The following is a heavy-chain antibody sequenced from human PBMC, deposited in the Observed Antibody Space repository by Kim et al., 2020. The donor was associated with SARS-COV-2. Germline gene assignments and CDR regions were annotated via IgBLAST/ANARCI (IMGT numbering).Heavy chain of an antibody. J-gene: IGHJ6*02. CDR1: GFTFVNYA. V-gene: IGHV3-43*02. CDR2: ISGDGGRT. Sequence: GGSLRLSCAASGFTFVNYAMHWVRQVPGKGLEWVSLISGDGGRTYYAGPVRGRCTISIDNIKNSLYLQMNDLRIEDTALYDCARWDGDTTGYHHHGLDVWGQGPTVAVSS. CDR3: ARWDGDTTGYHHHGLDV. D-gene: IGHD1-1*01.